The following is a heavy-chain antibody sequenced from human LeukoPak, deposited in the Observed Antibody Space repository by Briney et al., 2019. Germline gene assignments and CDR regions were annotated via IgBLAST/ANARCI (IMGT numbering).Heavy chain of an antibody. J-gene: IGHJ6*02. V-gene: IGHV4-31*03. CDR2: IYYSGST. CDR3: ARSVSRFGELLFYYYYGMDV. Sequence: NSSETLSLTCTVSGGSISSGGYYWSWIRQHPGKGLEWIGYIYYSGSTYYNPSLKSRVTISVDTSKNQFSLKLSSVTAADTAVYYCARSVSRFGELLFYYYYGMDVWGQGTTVTVSS. CDR1: GGSISSGGYY. D-gene: IGHD3-10*01.